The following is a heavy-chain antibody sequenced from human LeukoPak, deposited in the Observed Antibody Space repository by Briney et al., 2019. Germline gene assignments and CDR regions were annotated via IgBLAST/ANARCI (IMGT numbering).Heavy chain of an antibody. CDR2: IIPIFGTA. V-gene: IGHV1-69*05. Sequence: ASVKVSCKVSGGTFSSYAISWVRQAPGQGLEWMGGIIPIFGTANYAQKFQGRVTITTDESTSTAYMELSSLRSEDTAVYYCARAGIVGATSHWYFDLWGRGTLVTVSS. J-gene: IGHJ2*01. D-gene: IGHD1-26*01. CDR3: ARAGIVGATSHWYFDL. CDR1: GGTFSSYA.